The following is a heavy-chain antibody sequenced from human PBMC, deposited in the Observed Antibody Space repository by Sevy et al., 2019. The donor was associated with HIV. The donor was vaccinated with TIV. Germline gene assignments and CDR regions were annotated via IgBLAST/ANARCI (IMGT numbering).Heavy chain of an antibody. CDR2: MNPNSGNT. CDR3: TGVRAANLYGAGVSRAYNWFDP. D-gene: IGHD3-10*01. J-gene: IGHJ5*01. CDR1: GYMFAIYD. V-gene: IGHV1-8*01. Sequence: ASVKVSCKASGYMFAIYDINWVRQAPGQGPEWMGWMNPNSGNTGYAQKLRARITMTRHICPNTAYLEVRHLRAEDTAKYYGTGVRAANLYGAGVSRAYNWFDPWGQGTLVTVSS.